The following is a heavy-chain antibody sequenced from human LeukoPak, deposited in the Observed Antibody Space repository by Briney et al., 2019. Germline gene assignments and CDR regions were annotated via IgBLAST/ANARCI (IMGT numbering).Heavy chain of an antibody. Sequence: ASVKVSCKASGYTFTSYDINWVRQATGQGLEWMGWMNPNSGNTGYAQKFQGRVTITRNTSISTAYMELSSLRSEDTAVYYCARALDSSSPFDYWGQGTLVTVSS. D-gene: IGHD6-6*01. J-gene: IGHJ4*02. CDR2: MNPNSGNT. V-gene: IGHV1-8*03. CDR1: GYTFTSYD. CDR3: ARALDSSSPFDY.